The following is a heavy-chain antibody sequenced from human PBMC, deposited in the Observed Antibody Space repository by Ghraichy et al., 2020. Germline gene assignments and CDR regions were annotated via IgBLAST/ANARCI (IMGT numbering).Heavy chain of an antibody. Sequence: GGSLRLSCAASGFTFSSYAMHWVRQAPGKGLEWVAVISYDGSNKYYADSVKGRFTISRDNSKNTLYLQMNSLRAEDTAVYYCARDLLGQASAMWGQGTLVTVSS. CDR1: GFTFSSYA. CDR2: ISYDGSNK. V-gene: IGHV3-30*04. CDR3: ARDLLGQASAM. J-gene: IGHJ4*02.